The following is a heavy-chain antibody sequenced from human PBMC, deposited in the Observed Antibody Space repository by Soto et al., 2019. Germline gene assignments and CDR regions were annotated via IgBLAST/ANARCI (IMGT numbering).Heavy chain of an antibody. CDR3: ATTASTKGLIDP. V-gene: IGHV4-59*08. CDR2: ISYSGST. J-gene: IGHJ5*02. D-gene: IGHD2-8*01. CDR1: GGSISSYY. Sequence: SETLSLTCTVSGGSISSYYWSWIRQPPGKGLEWIGYISYSGSTNYNPSLKSRVTISVDTSKNQFSLKLSSVTAADTAVYYCATTASTKGLIDPWGQGTLVTVSS.